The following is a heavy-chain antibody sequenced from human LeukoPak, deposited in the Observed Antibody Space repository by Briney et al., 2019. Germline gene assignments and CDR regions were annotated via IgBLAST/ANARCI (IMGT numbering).Heavy chain of an antibody. CDR2: INQDGSDK. Sequence: QPGGSLRLSCAASGFSFSTYWMSWVRQAAGKGLEWVAAINQDGSDKYYVDSVKGRFTISRDNAKNTLYLQMNSLRAEDTAVYYCAREYYGDYYYWGQGTLVPVSS. D-gene: IGHD4-17*01. CDR3: AREYYGDYYY. J-gene: IGHJ4*02. CDR1: GFSFSTYW. V-gene: IGHV3-7*01.